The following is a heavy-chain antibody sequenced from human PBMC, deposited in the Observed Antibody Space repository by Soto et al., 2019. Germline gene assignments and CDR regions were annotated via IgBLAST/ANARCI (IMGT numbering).Heavy chain of an antibody. J-gene: IGHJ6*02. V-gene: IGHV3-15*07. D-gene: IGHD6-13*01. CDR2: IKSKGGGGTA. Sequence: EVQLVESGGGLVTPGGSLTLSCAASGFSFSPAWMNWVRQAPGKGLEWVGLIKSKGGGGTADYAAPVKGRFMISRDDSKNTISVQMNSLKPADAALYYCIWQQDFYYGRAVWGQGTTVTVSS. CDR1: GFSFSPAW. CDR3: IWQQDFYYGRAV.